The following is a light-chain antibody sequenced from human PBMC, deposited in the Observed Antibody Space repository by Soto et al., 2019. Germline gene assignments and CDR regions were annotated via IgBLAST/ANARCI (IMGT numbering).Light chain of an antibody. Sequence: DIQMTQSPSSLSASVGDRVTITGRASQRISSYLNWYQQKPGKAPKILIYAASSLQSGVPSRFSGSGSGTDFTLTISSLQPEDFATYYCQQSYSTPITFGQGTRLEIK. CDR1: QRISSY. V-gene: IGKV1-39*01. J-gene: IGKJ5*01. CDR2: AAS. CDR3: QQSYSTPIT.